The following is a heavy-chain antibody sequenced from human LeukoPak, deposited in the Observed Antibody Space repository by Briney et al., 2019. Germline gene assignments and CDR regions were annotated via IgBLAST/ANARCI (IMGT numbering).Heavy chain of an antibody. CDR1: GGSISSSSYY. V-gene: IGHV4-39*01. CDR3: ARGQVRGVPYYMDV. Sequence: SETLSLTCTVSGGSISSSSYYWGWIRQPPGKGLEWIGSIYYSGSTYYNPSLKSRVTISVDTSKNQFSLKLSSVTAADTAVYYCARGQVRGVPYYMDVWGKETTVTVSS. J-gene: IGHJ6*03. CDR2: IYYSGST. D-gene: IGHD3-10*01.